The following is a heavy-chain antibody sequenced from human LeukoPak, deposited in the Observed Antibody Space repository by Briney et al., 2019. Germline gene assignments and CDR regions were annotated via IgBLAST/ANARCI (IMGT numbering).Heavy chain of an antibody. CDR3: ARAGSYSRDAFDI. Sequence: PSETLSLTCTVSGGSISSYYWSWIRQPPGKGLEWIGHIYYSGSINYNPSLQSRVTISVDTSKNQFSLKLSSVTAADTAVYYCARAGSYSRDAFDIWGQGTMVTVSS. J-gene: IGHJ3*02. CDR2: IYYSGSI. D-gene: IGHD2-15*01. V-gene: IGHV4-59*01. CDR1: GGSISSYY.